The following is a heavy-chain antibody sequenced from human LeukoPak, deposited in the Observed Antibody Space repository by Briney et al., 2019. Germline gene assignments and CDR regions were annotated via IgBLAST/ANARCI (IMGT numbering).Heavy chain of an antibody. CDR1: GFTFSTYS. V-gene: IGHV3-48*04. CDR2: ISETSSTI. J-gene: IGHJ4*02. Sequence: PGGSLRLSCAASGFTFSTYSMNWVRQAPGKGLEWVSYISETSSTIYYADSVKGRFTISRDNAKDSLYLQMNSLRAKDTAVYYCARARPSDYWGQGTLVTVSS. CDR3: ARARPSDY.